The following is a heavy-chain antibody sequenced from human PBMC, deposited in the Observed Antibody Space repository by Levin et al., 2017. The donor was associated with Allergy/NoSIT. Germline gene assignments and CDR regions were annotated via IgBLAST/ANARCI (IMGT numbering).Heavy chain of an antibody. CDR2: TYYRSKWYN. Sequence: SQTLSLTCAISGDSVSSTSAAWNWIRQSPSRGLEWLGRTYYRSKWYNDYAISVKSRITINPDTSKNQFSLQLNSVTPEDTAVYYCARDSAEGAYSGQEIDYFDYWGQGTLVTVSS. CDR1: GDSVSSTSAA. V-gene: IGHV6-1*01. D-gene: IGHD5-12*01. J-gene: IGHJ4*02. CDR3: ARDSAEGAYSGQEIDYFDY.